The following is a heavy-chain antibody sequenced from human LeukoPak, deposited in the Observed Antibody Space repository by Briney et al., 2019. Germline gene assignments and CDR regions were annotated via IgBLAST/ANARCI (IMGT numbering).Heavy chain of an antibody. Sequence: ETLSLTCAVYGGSFSGYYWSWVRQAPGKGLERVSAISGSGGSTYYADSVKGRFTISRDNSKNTLYLQMNSLRAEDTAVYYCASCYSDLYYYYYMDVWGKGTTVTVSS. CDR3: ASCYSDLYYYYYMDV. CDR2: ISGSGGST. D-gene: IGHD2-15*01. J-gene: IGHJ6*03. V-gene: IGHV3-23*01. CDR1: GGSFSGYY.